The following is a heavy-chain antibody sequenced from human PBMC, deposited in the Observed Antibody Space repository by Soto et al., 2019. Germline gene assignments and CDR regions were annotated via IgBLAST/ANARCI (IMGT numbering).Heavy chain of an antibody. CDR3: ARSSRGPFDY. J-gene: IGHJ4*02. D-gene: IGHD6-13*01. CDR1: GGSLSGYY. V-gene: IGHV4-34*01. CDR2: INHSGDT. Sequence: QVQLQQWGAGLLKPAETLSLTCAVYGGSLSGYYWTWIRQPPGKGLEWIGEINHSGDTNNNPSLKSRLTISVDTSNNQFSLKLSSVTAADTAVYYCARSSRGPFDYWGQGTLVTVSS.